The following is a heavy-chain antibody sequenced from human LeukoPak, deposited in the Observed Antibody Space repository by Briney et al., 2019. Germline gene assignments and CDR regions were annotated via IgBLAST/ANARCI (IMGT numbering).Heavy chain of an antibody. CDR2: INPNSGGT. V-gene: IGHV1-2*02. CDR3: AKDRRPTYYSDSSGYYFRDAFDM. J-gene: IGHJ3*02. D-gene: IGHD3-22*01. Sequence: ASVKVSCKASGYTFTRYYIHWVRQAPGQGLEWVAWINPNSGGTNYAQKCQGRVTMTRDTSISTAYMERSRLRADDTAVYYCAKDRRPTYYSDSSGYYFRDAFDMWGQGTMVTVSS. CDR1: GYTFTRYY.